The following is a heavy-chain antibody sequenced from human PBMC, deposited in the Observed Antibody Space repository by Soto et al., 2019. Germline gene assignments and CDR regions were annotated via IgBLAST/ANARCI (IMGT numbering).Heavy chain of an antibody. J-gene: IGHJ5*02. V-gene: IGHV1-2*02. CDR1: GYTFTGYY. CDR3: ARGCLGAILAVAGSTVDWFDP. CDR2: INPNSGGT. Sequence: QVQLVQSGAEVKKPGASVKVSCKASGYTFTGYYMHWVRQAPGQGLEWMGWINPNSGGTNYAQKFQGRVTMTRDTSISAAYMELSRLRSDDTAVYYCARGCLGAILAVAGSTVDWFDPWGQGTLVTVSS. D-gene: IGHD6-19*01.